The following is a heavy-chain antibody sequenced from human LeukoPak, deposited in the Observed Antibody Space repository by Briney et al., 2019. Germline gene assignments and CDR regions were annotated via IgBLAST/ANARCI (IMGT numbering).Heavy chain of an antibody. J-gene: IGHJ6*02. Sequence: HPGRSLRLSCAASGFTFSSYGMHWVRQAPGKGLEWVAVIWYDGSNTYYADSVKGRFTISRDNSKNTLYLQMNSLRAEDTAVYYCARGGYYYYSMDVWGQGTTVTVSS. CDR3: ARGGYYYYSMDV. V-gene: IGHV3-33*01. CDR1: GFTFSSYG. CDR2: IWYDGSNT.